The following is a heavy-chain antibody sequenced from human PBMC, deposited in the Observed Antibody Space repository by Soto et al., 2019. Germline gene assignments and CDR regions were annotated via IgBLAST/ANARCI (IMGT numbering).Heavy chain of an antibody. CDR3: ARELRSGYDRRFDY. D-gene: IGHD5-12*01. V-gene: IGHV3-74*01. CDR1: GFTLSSYW. J-gene: IGHJ4*02. CDR2: INSDGSST. Sequence: VGSLRLSCAASGFTLSSYWMHWVRQAPGKGLVWVSRINSDGSSTSYADSVKGRFTISRDNAKNTLYLQMNSLRAEDTAAYYCARELRSGYDRRFDYWGQGTLVTVSS.